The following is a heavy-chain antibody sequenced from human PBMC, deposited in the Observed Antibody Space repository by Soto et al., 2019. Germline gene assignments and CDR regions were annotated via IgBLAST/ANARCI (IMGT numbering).Heavy chain of an antibody. V-gene: IGHV4-39*07. CDR2: IYSGGRT. CDR1: GVSIGSSGDY. CDR3: ASMAAAGDWYFDY. Sequence: SETLSLTCTVSGVSIGSSGDYWGWIRQAPGQGLEWIATIYSGGRTFYNPSLKSRVTISLDTSKDQFSLKLSSVTAADTAVYYCASMAAAGDWYFDYWGQGTLVTVSS. J-gene: IGHJ4*02. D-gene: IGHD6-13*01.